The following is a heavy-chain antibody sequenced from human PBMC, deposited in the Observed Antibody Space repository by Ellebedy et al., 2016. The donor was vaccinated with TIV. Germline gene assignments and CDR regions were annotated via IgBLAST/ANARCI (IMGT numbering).Heavy chain of an antibody. D-gene: IGHD2-2*01. Sequence: GGSLRLSCAASGFTFSSNWMHWVRQAPGKGLVWVSRINSDGSRSTYADSVKGRFTISRDNAKNSLYLQMNSLRAEDTAVYYCARDKGAGGRMPDAFDIWGQGTMVTVSS. CDR3: ARDKGAGGRMPDAFDI. J-gene: IGHJ3*02. CDR2: INSDGSRS. V-gene: IGHV3-74*01. CDR1: GFTFSSNW.